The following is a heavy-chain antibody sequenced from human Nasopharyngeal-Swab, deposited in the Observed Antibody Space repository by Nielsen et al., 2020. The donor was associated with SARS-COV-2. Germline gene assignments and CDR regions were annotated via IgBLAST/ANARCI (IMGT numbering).Heavy chain of an antibody. CDR2: INQDGSEK. CDR3: ARQERGSGYSDAFDI. Sequence: GGSLRLSCAASGFTFSSYWMTWVRQAPGKGLEWVANINQDGSEKYYVDSVKGRFTISRDNAKNSLYLQVNSLRAEDTAVYYCARQERGSGYSDAFDIWGQGTMVTVSS. J-gene: IGHJ3*02. D-gene: IGHD3-22*01. CDR1: GFTFSSYW. V-gene: IGHV3-7*01.